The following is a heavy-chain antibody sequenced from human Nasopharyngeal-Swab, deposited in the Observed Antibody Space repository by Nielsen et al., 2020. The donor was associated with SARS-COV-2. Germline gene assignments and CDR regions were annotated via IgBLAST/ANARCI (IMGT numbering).Heavy chain of an antibody. J-gene: IGHJ4*02. V-gene: IGHV1-24*01. D-gene: IGHD4-17*01. CDR2: FDPEDDET. Sequence: ASVKVSCKVSGYTLTELSMHWVRQAPGKGLEWMGGFDPEDDETIYAQKFQGRVNMTEDTSTDTAYMELSSLRSEDTAVYYCATVYGDYPLSGLRYWGQGTLVTVSS. CDR3: ATVYGDYPLSGLRY. CDR1: GYTLTELS.